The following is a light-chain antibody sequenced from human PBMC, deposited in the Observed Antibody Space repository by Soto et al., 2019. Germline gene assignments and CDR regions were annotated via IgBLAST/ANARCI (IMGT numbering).Light chain of an antibody. J-gene: IGLJ2*01. V-gene: IGLV2-14*01. CDR3: SSYISSTNVVV. CDR2: DVS. CDR1: SSDVGGYNY. Sequence: QSALTQPASVSGSPGQSITISCTGTSSDVGGYNYVSWYQQHPGKAPKLMIYDVSNRPSGVSNRFSGSKSGNTVSLTISGLQAEDEADYYCSSYISSTNVVVFGGGTKLTVL.